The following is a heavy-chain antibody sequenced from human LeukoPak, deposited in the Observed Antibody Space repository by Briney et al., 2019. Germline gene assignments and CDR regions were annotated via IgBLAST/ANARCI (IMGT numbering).Heavy chain of an antibody. V-gene: IGHV1-8*01. J-gene: IGHJ6*03. CDR2: TNPNSGNT. CDR3: ARVGTHYYYCYYMDV. CDR1: GYTFTSYD. Sequence: ASVKVSCKASGYTFTSYDINWVRQATGQGLEWMGWTNPNSGNTGYAQKFQGRVTMTRDTSISTAYMELSRLRSDDTAVYYCARVGTHYYYCYYMDVWGKGTTVTVSS.